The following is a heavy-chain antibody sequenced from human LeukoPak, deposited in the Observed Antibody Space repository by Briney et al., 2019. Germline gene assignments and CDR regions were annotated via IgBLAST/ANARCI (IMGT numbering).Heavy chain of an antibody. CDR2: ISRDSST. CDR3: RVCGGDCSLIDT. V-gene: IGHV3-53*01. Sequence: GGSLRLSCAASDLPVRSNYMSWVRQAPGKGPECVSYISRDSSTTYAASVKGRFTTSRDNSGNTLYLQMNNLKTEDTAVYYCRVCGGDCSLIDTWGQGTLVTVSS. J-gene: IGHJ5*02. CDR1: DLPVRSNY. D-gene: IGHD2-21*02.